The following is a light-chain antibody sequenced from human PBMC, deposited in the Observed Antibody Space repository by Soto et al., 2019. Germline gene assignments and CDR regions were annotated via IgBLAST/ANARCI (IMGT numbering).Light chain of an antibody. Sequence: QSALTQPRSVSGSPGQSVTISCTGASGDVGGYNFVSWYQQHPGKAPTLMIYEVSKRPSGVPDRFSGSKSGNTASLTVSGLQAEDEADYYCSSFAGSPVVFGGGTKLTVL. CDR2: EVS. CDR3: SSFAGSPVV. J-gene: IGLJ2*01. V-gene: IGLV2-11*01. CDR1: SGDVGGYNF.